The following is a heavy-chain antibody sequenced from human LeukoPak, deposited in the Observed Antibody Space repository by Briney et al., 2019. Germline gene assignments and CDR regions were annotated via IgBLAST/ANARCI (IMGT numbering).Heavy chain of an antibody. J-gene: IGHJ4*02. CDR2: ISYDGSNK. CDR1: EFPFSSYA. Sequence: PGGSLRLSCAASEFPFSSYAIHWVRQAPGQGLEWVAVISYDGSNKYYEDSVKGRFTISRDNSKNTMYLQMNSLRAEDTAVYYCARDGLCSGGHCYVFGPDYWGQGTLVTVSS. CDR3: ARDGLCSGGHCYVFGPDY. D-gene: IGHD2-15*01. V-gene: IGHV3-30*04.